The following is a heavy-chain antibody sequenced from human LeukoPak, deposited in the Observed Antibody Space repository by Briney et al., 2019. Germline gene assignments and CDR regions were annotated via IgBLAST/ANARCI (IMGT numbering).Heavy chain of an antibody. J-gene: IGHJ4*02. CDR2: ISAYNGNT. D-gene: IGHD2-15*01. CDR3: ARVPATKYCSGGSCYFVY. Sequence: ASVKVSCKASGYTFTSYGISWVRQAPGQGLEWMGWISAYNGNTNYAQKLQGRVTMTTDTSTSTAYMELRSLRSDDTAGYYCARVPATKYCSGGSCYFVYWGQGTLVTVSS. CDR1: GYTFTSYG. V-gene: IGHV1-18*01.